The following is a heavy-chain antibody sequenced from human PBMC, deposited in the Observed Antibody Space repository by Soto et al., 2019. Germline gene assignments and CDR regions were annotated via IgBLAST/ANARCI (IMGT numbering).Heavy chain of an antibody. J-gene: IGHJ4*02. CDR3: ARHDYGDYGRWYFDY. D-gene: IGHD4-17*01. CDR2: IYYSGST. V-gene: IGHV4-30-4*08. CDR1: GGSLSSGDYY. Sequence: SETLSLTCIVSGGSLSSGDYYRNWIRQPPGKGLEWIGYIYYSGSTYYNPSLKSRVTMSVDTSKNQFSLKLSSVTAADTAVYYCARHDYGDYGRWYFDYWGPGTLVTVSS.